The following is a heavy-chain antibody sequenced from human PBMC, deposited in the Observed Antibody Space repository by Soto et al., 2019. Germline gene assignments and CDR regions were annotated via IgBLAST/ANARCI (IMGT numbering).Heavy chain of an antibody. D-gene: IGHD3-3*01. J-gene: IGHJ3*02. V-gene: IGHV1-2*02. CDR2: INPATGAA. CDR3: ARGGGVGVAGSAAFDM. Sequence: QLHLVQSGAVVKKPGASVTVSCSASGYPVTAYYMHWVRQAPGRGLEWMGGINPATGAAKYTQTFQGGVTMPRDTSTSTVFMELSGLTSEDTAVFYWARGGGVGVAGSAAFDMWGQGTLVTVSS. CDR1: GYPVTAYY.